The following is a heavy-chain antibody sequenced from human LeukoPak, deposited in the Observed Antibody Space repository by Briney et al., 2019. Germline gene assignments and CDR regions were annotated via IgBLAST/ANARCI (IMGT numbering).Heavy chain of an antibody. CDR3: ARADDYYYYGMDV. Sequence: GGSLRLSCAASGFTFSSYEMNWVRQAPGKGLEWVSYISSSGSTIYYADSVKGRFTISRDNAKNSLYPQMNSLRAEDTAVYYCARADDYYYYGMDVWGQGTTVTVSS. V-gene: IGHV3-48*03. J-gene: IGHJ6*02. CDR1: GFTFSSYE. CDR2: ISSSGSTI.